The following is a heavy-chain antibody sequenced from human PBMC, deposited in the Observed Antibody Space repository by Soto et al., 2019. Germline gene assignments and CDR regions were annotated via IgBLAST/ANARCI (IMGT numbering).Heavy chain of an antibody. CDR3: ARLLEWLSNFDY. Sequence: PSETLSLTCTVSGGSISSSSYYWGWIRQPPGKGLEWIGSIYYSGSTYYNQSLKSRVTISVDTSKNQFSLKLSSVTAADTAVYYCARLLEWLSNFDYWGQGTLVTVSS. CDR2: IYYSGST. D-gene: IGHD3-3*01. V-gene: IGHV4-39*01. J-gene: IGHJ4*02. CDR1: GGSISSSSYY.